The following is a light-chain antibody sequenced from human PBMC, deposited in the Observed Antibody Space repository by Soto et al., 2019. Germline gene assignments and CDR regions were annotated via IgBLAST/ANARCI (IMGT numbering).Light chain of an antibody. CDR3: AALDGSLSAWV. J-gene: IGLJ3*02. CDR2: VNN. V-gene: IGLV1-47*01. CDR1: SSNIGTKY. Sequence: QSVLTQPPSASGTPGQMVTISCSGSSSNIGTKYVYWYQQLPGTAPKLLIYVNNQRPSGVPDRFSGSKSGTSASLAISGLRAEDEGGYYCAALDGSLSAWVFGGGTKLTVL.